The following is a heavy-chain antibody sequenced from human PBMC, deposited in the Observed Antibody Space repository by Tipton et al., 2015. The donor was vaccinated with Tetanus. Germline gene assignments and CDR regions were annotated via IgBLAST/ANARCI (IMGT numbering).Heavy chain of an antibody. CDR2: ISADGTSI. CDR1: GFTFSTYP. CDR3: ARAQAVAGTGGFDP. Sequence: SLRLSCEASGFTFSTYPMHWVRQAPGKGLMWVSRISADGTSISYADSVKGRFTISRNNANNTVYLQMINLRVEDTALYYCARAQAVAGTGGFDPWGQGTLVTVSS. J-gene: IGHJ5*02. D-gene: IGHD6-19*01. V-gene: IGHV3-74*01.